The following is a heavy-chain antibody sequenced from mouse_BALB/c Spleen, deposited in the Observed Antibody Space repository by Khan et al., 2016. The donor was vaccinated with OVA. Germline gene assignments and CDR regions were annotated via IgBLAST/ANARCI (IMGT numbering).Heavy chain of an antibody. Sequence: QVQLKESGPGLVAPSQSLSITCTVTGFSLTNYGVYWVRQPLGEGLVWLGVIWAGGSTNYNSAPMSRLSFRKDNSRSQVFLTLNSLQTDDTAMYYCARETAYYGNYEAMDYWGQGTSVTVSS. V-gene: IGHV2-9*02. D-gene: IGHD2-10*01. CDR1: GFSLTNYG. CDR3: ARETAYYGNYEAMDY. CDR2: IWAGGST. J-gene: IGHJ4*01.